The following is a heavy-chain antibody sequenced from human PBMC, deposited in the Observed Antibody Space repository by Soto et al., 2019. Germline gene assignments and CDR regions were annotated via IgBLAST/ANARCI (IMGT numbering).Heavy chain of an antibody. CDR1: GYTFTSYG. D-gene: IGHD6-13*01. Sequence: ASVKVSCKASGYTFTSYGISWVRQAPGQGLEWMGWISAYNGNTNYAQKLQGRVTMTTDTSTSTAYMELRSLRSDDTALYYCARAHSSSWYGAVAYYFDYWGQGTLVTVSS. CDR3: ARAHSSSWYGAVAYYFDY. J-gene: IGHJ4*02. V-gene: IGHV1-18*01. CDR2: ISAYNGNT.